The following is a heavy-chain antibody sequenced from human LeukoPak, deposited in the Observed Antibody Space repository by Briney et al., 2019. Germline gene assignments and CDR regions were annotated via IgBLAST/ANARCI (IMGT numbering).Heavy chain of an antibody. D-gene: IGHD4-17*01. CDR1: GASISGSGYY. Sequence: SETLSLTCAVSGASISGSGYYLGWIRQPPGKGLEWIGSIYYSGSTYYNPSLKSRVTISVDTSKNQFSLKLSSVTAADTAVYYCARGLNGAHPNIFDYWGQGTLVTVSS. CDR3: ARGLNGAHPNIFDY. CDR2: IYYSGST. J-gene: IGHJ4*02. V-gene: IGHV4-39*07.